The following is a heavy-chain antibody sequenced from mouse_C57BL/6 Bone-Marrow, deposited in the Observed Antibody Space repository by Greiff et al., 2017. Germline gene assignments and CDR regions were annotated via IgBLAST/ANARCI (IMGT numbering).Heavy chain of an antibody. D-gene: IGHD2-10*01. CDR1: GYTFTNYW. V-gene: IGHV1-63*01. J-gene: IGHJ2*01. CDR3: ARKSYYCKYFGY. Sequence: VQLQQSGAELVRPGPSVKMSCKASGYTFTNYWIGWAKQRPGHGLEWIGDIYPGGGYTNYNEKFKGKATLTADKSSSTAYMQFSSLTSEYSAIYYCARKSYYCKYFGYWGQGTTLTVSS. CDR2: IYPGGGYT.